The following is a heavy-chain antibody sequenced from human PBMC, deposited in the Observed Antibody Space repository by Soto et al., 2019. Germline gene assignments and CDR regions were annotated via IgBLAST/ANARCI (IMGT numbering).Heavy chain of an antibody. J-gene: IGHJ5*02. CDR3: SRGQRFPEWCDP. Sequence: SETLSLTCTVSGGSMTSYYWTWIRQPAGKGLEWIGRVYSSGGTHYNPSLKSRVTISLDTSKNQFSLRLLSVTDADTAVYFFSRGQRFPEWCDPWGQGTLVTVSS. D-gene: IGHD3-3*01. CDR2: VYSSGGT. V-gene: IGHV4-4*07. CDR1: GGSMTSYY.